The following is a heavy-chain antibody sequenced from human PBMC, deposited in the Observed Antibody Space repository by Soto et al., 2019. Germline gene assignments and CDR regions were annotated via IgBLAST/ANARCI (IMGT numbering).Heavy chain of an antibody. D-gene: IGHD6-13*01. CDR1: GGSISSGGYS. J-gene: IGHJ5*02. CDR3: ARGVKGSSWYWFDP. CDR2: IYHSGST. V-gene: IGHV4-30-2*01. Sequence: KPSETLSLTCGVSGGSISSGGYSWSWIRQPPGKGLEWIGYIYHSGSTYYNPSLKSRVTISVDRSKNQFSPKLSSVTAADTAVYYCARGVKGSSWYWFDPWGQGTLVTVSS.